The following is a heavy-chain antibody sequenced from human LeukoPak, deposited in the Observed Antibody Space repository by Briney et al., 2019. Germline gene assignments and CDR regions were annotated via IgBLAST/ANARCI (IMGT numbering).Heavy chain of an antibody. CDR3: AKDSRYCSGGACYGWFDP. V-gene: IGHV3-23*01. J-gene: IGHJ5*02. D-gene: IGHD2-15*01. Sequence: PGGSPRLSCTASGFTFSSYAMSWVRQAPGKGLEWVLTVNATGGSTYYLDSVKGRFTVSRDNSRNTLYLQMNSLRAEDTAVYYCAKDSRYCSGGACYGWFDPWGQGTLVTVSS. CDR1: GFTFSSYA. CDR2: VNATGGST.